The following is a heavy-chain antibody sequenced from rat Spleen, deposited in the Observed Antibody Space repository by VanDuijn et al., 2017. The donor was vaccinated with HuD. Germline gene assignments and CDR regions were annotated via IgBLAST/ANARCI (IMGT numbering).Heavy chain of an antibody. J-gene: IGHJ2*01. V-gene: IGHV5-29*01. CDR1: GFTFSDYY. CDR2: IIYDGSST. CDR3: VRYSGKYYGYNFLNY. Sequence: EVQLAESGGGLVQPGRSLKLSCAVSGFTFSDYYMAWVRQAPTKGLEWVATIIYDGSSTYYRDSVKGRFTISRDNAKSSLNLEMDSLRSEDTATYFCVRYSGKYYGYNFLNYWGQGVMVTVSS. D-gene: IGHD1-9*01.